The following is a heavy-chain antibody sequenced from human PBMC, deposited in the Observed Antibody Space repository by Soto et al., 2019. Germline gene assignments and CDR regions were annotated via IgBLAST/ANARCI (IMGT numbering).Heavy chain of an antibody. CDR3: AKAGYCSSATCATRYYYMDV. CDR1: GVTFSSYA. Sequence: GWSLRLSCAASGVTFSSYAMGWVRQAPGKGLEWVSAISGSGGSTYYADSVKGRFTISRDNSKNTLYLQMNSLRAEDTAVYYCAKAGYCSSATCATRYYYMDVWGKGTTVTVSS. CDR2: ISGSGGST. J-gene: IGHJ6*03. D-gene: IGHD2-2*01. V-gene: IGHV3-23*01.